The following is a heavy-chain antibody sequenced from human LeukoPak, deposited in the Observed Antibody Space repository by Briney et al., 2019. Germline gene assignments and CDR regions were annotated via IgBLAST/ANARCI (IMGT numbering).Heavy chain of an antibody. CDR2: IYYSGST. J-gene: IGHJ5*02. V-gene: IGHV4-59*01. CDR3: AREHRSSQGGWFDP. D-gene: IGHD6-13*01. CDR1: GGSISSYY. Sequence: SETLSLTCTVSGGSISSYYWSWIRQPPGKGLEWIGYIYYSGSTNYNPSLKSRVTISVDTSKNQFSLKLSSVTAADTAVYYCAREHRSSQGGWFDPWGQGTLVTVSS.